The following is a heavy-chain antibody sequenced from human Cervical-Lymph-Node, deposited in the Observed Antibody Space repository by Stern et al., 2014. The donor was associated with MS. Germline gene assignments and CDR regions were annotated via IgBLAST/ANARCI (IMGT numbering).Heavy chain of an antibody. CDR3: ARDYGDYAFDY. V-gene: IGHV5-51*01. CDR2: IDPGDADT. CDR1: GYSFTANW. D-gene: IGHD4-17*01. J-gene: IGHJ4*02. Sequence: EVQLVQSGAEVKKPGESLKISCKGSGYSFTANWIAWVRQMPGQGLEWRGIIDPGDADTRYSPSFQGQVTISADKSISTAYLQWSSLKASDTAMYYCARDYGDYAFDYWGQGALVTVSS.